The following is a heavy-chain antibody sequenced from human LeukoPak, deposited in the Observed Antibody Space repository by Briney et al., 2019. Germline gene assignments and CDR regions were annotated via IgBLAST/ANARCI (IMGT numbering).Heavy chain of an antibody. CDR2: INHSGST. V-gene: IGHV4-34*01. J-gene: IGHJ6*03. Sequence: SETLSLTCAVYVGSFSGYYWSWIRQPPGKGLEWTGEINHSGSTNYNSSLKSRVTISVDTSKNQFSLKLSSVTAADTAVYYCARGYYGSGSHCCHMDVWGKGTTITVS. D-gene: IGHD3-10*01. CDR3: ARGYYGSGSHCCHMDV. CDR1: VGSFSGYY.